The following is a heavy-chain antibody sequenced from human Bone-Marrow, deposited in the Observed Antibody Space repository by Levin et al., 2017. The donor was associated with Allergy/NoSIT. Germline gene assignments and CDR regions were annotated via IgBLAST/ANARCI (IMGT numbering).Heavy chain of an antibody. Sequence: SETLSLTCTVSGGSVSSTTDYWTWIRHHPGKGLEWIGYIYHSGSTYYHPSLNIRAAISVDTSNNQFSLKLTSVTAADTAVYYCAKVSMFRGVIDSWGQGTLVIVSS. J-gene: IGHJ4*02. CDR2: IYHSGST. V-gene: IGHV4-31*03. CDR3: AKVSMFRGVIDS. D-gene: IGHD3-10*01. CDR1: GGSVSSTTDY.